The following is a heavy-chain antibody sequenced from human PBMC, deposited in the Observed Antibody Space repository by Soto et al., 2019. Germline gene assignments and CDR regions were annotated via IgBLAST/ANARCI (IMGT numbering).Heavy chain of an antibody. CDR3: AKDLLIAAAEIDYYYGMDV. CDR2: ISYDGGNK. Sequence: VQLVESGGGVVQPGRSLRLSCAASGFTFSSYGMHWVRQAPGKGLEWVAIISYDGGNKDYADSVKGRFTISRDNSKNTLYLQMNSLRAEDTAVYHCAKDLLIAAAEIDYYYGMDVWGQGTTVTVSS. CDR1: GFTFSSYG. D-gene: IGHD6-13*01. V-gene: IGHV3-30*18. J-gene: IGHJ6*02.